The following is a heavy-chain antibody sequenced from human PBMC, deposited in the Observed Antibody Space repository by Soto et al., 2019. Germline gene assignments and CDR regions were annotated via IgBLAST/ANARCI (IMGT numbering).Heavy chain of an antibody. J-gene: IGHJ6*02. D-gene: IGHD3-3*01. V-gene: IGHV1-69*13. CDR2: IIPIFGTA. CDR3: ARSITIFGVAYYYYYGIDV. CDR1: GGTFSSYA. Sequence: SVKVSCKASGGTFSSYAISWVRQAPGQGLEWMGGIIPIFGTANYAQKFQGRVTITADESTSTAYMELSSLRSEDTAVYYCARSITIFGVAYYYYYGIDVWGQGTTVTVSS.